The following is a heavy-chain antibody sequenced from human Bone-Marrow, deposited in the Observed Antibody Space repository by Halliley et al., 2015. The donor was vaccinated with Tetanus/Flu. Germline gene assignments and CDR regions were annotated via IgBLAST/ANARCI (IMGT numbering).Heavy chain of an antibody. Sequence: KGLEWIGYIEYPGNTKYNPSLKSRVTLSLDTSKNQFSLKLGSVTAADTAIYYCARDLLPEFWGQGTRVAVSS. CDR2: IEYPGNT. CDR3: ARDLLPEF. J-gene: IGHJ4*02. D-gene: IGHD3-10*01. V-gene: IGHV4-59*01.